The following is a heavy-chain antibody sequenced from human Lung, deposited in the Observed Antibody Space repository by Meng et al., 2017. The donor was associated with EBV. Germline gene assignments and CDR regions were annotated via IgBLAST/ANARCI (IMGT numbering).Heavy chain of an antibody. CDR2: IYWDGEK. J-gene: IGHJ5*01. D-gene: IGHD2/OR15-2a*01. Sequence: ITVKDSCTTVMRTTQTRTLTCTLSGFSIGTTGVAVGWIRQPPGQALEWLALIYWDGEKHYSTSLKSRLTITKDTSKNQVILTMTKVYPVDTATYYCAHSFTTSGNWFDYWGQGALVTVSS. CDR3: AHSFTTSGNWFDY. CDR1: GFSIGTTGVA. V-gene: IGHV2-5*02.